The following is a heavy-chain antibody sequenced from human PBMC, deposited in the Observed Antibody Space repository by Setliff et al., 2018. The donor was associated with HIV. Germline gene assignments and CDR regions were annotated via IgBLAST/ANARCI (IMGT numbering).Heavy chain of an antibody. J-gene: IGHJ4*02. D-gene: IGHD3-3*01. CDR2: IYTSGNT. CDR1: GGSITSGSNY. CDR3: ARVRRDDFWTGPFVY. Sequence: PSETLSLTCTVSGGSITSGSNYWSWIRQPAGKGLECIGHIYTSGNTNYNPSLKSRVTISIDTSKNHFSLKLSSVTAADTAVYYCARVRRDDFWTGPFVYWGQGTLVTVSS. V-gene: IGHV4-61*09.